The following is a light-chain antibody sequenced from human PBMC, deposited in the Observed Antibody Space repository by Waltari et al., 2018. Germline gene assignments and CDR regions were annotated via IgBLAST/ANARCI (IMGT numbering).Light chain of an antibody. CDR2: EGT. V-gene: IGLV2-23*01. J-gene: IGLJ3*02. Sequence: QSALTQPASVSGSPGQSITISCSGTSSDIGNYDLVSWFQHHPGKAPKLLIYEGTKRPSGVSSRFSGSKTGNTASLTISGLQAEDEAHYYCCSHAGSRSIWVIGGGTKLTVL. CDR3: CSHAGSRSIWV. CDR1: SSDIGNYDL.